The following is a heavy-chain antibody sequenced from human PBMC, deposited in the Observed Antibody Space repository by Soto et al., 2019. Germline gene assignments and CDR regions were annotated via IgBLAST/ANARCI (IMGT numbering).Heavy chain of an antibody. Sequence: QVQLVESGGGVVQPGRSLRLSCAASGFTFRSYGMHWVRQAPGKGLEWVAFIWYDGSKKYYADSVKGRFTISRDNSKNTMYLQMNSLRAEDTAVYYCARDPPDDSSGYYSFDYWGQGTLVTVSS. CDR1: GFTFRSYG. J-gene: IGHJ4*02. CDR2: IWYDGSKK. CDR3: ARDPPDDSSGYYSFDY. D-gene: IGHD3-22*01. V-gene: IGHV3-33*01.